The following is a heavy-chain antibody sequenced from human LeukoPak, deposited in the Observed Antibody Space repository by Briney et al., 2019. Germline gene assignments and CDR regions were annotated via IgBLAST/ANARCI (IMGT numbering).Heavy chain of an antibody. D-gene: IGHD3-10*01. CDR1: GFTFSSYG. J-gene: IGHJ4*02. CDR2: IWYDGGKK. V-gene: IGHV3-33*01. CDR3: ARLIVDGEVPEDY. Sequence: GGSLRLSCGASGFTFSSYGMHWVRQAPGKGLEWVTIIWYDGGKKFYADSVKGRFTISRDNSKNTLYLQMNSLRAEDTAVYYCARLIVDGEVPEDYWGQGTLVTVSS.